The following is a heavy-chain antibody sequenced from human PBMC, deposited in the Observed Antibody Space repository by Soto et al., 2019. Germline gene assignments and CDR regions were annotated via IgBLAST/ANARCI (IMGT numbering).Heavy chain of an antibody. CDR2: ISYDGNDK. CDR3: ARGGGFCGADCYNGGIDY. J-gene: IGHJ4*02. Sequence: QVQLVESGGGVVQPGRSLRLSCAASGFPFSPYTMHWVRQTPGKGLEWVAVISYDGNDKYYADSVKGRFTISRDNSQNPLYLQMDSLRGEGTALYYCARGGGFCGADCYNGGIDYWGQGTPGTVSS. V-gene: IGHV3-30-3*01. D-gene: IGHD2-21*02. CDR1: GFPFSPYT.